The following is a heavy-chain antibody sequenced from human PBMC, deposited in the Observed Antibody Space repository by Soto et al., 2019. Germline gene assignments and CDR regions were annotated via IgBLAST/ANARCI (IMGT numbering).Heavy chain of an antibody. CDR2: TKNKANSYTT. D-gene: IGHD3-16*01. J-gene: IGHJ4*02. Sequence: GSLLLSGAASGFTFSDRYMDWVRQAPGKGLEWVGRTKNKANSYTTEYAASVKGRFTISRDDSRNSVYLQMNSLKTDDTAVYYCTIEGAYPGPDFDYWGQGTLVTVSS. V-gene: IGHV3-72*01. CDR3: TIEGAYPGPDFDY. CDR1: GFTFSDRY.